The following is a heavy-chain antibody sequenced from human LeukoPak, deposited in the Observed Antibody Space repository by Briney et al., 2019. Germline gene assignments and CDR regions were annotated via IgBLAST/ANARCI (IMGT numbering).Heavy chain of an antibody. CDR2: INRSRSYI. V-gene: IGHV3-21*01. CDR3: ARGTVAH. CDR1: GSNFSSYS. Sequence: GGSLRLSCAASGSNFSSYSMNWVRKDPGKRMEWGSSINRSRSYIYYADSVKCQFTISRDNAKNSMYLQMNSLRAEDTAVYYCARGTVAHWGQGTLVTVSS. D-gene: IGHD4-23*01. J-gene: IGHJ4*02.